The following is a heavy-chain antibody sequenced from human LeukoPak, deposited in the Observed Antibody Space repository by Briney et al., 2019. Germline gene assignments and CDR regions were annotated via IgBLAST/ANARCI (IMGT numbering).Heavy chain of an antibody. J-gene: IGHJ5*02. CDR3: ARQHSGYDFGGDWFDP. CDR2: ISAYNGNT. V-gene: IGHV1-18*01. Sequence: ASVKVSCKASGYTFTSYGISWVRQAPGQGLEWMGWISAYNGNTNYAQKLQGRVTMTTDTSTSTAYMELRSLRSDDTAVYYCARQHSGYDFGGDWFDPWGQGTLVTVSS. D-gene: IGHD5-12*01. CDR1: GYTFTSYG.